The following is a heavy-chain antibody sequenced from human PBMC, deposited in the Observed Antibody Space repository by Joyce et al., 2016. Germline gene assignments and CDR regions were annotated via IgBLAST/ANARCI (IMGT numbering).Heavy chain of an antibody. CDR2: IIPIVGVA. CDR1: GGNFYDYT. J-gene: IGHJ3*02. D-gene: IGHD2/OR15-2a*01. V-gene: IGHV1-69*04. CDR3: TRGRIEYSKTFNAYDI. Sequence: VQLVQSGAEVKKPGSSVKVSCKVSGGNFYDYTITWVRQAPGQGLGWVGRIIPIVGVANYARKFRGRVALTADKSTATAYLELNSLRLDDTAMFFCTRGRIEYSKTFNAYDIWGQGTMVTVSS.